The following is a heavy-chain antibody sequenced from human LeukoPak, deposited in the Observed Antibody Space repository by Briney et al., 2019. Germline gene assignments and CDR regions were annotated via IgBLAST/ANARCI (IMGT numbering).Heavy chain of an antibody. J-gene: IGHJ6*02. D-gene: IGHD2-8*02. CDR2: IDPDGSTT. CDR3: TRVQAGRSGLMDV. V-gene: IGHV3-74*01. CDR1: GFTFSSYW. Sequence: RGSLRLSCAASGFTFSSYWMHWVRQAPGEGLVWVSRIDPDGSTTNYAESVKGRFTTSRDNAKNTVYLQMNSLRAEDTALYYCTRVQAGRSGLMDVWGRGTTVTVSS.